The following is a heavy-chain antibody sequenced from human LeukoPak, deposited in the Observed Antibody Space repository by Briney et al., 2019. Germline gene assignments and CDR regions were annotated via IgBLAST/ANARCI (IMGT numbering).Heavy chain of an antibody. Sequence: ASVKVSCKASGYTFTSYGISWVRQAPGQGLEWMGWISAYNGNTNYAQKLQGRVTMTTDTSTSPAYMELRSLRSDDTAVYYCASAGSGVKGDAFDIWGQGTMVTVSS. CDR1: GYTFTSYG. CDR3: ASAGSGVKGDAFDI. CDR2: ISAYNGNT. J-gene: IGHJ3*02. V-gene: IGHV1-18*01. D-gene: IGHD3-10*01.